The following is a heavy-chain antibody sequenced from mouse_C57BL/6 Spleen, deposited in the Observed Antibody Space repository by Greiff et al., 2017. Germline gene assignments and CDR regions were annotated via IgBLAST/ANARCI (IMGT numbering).Heavy chain of an antibody. D-gene: IGHD1-1*01. V-gene: IGHV5-16*01. Sequence: EVQGVESEGGLVQPGSSMKLSCTASGFTFSDYYMAWVRQVPEKGLDWVANINYDGSSTYYLDSLKSRFIISRDNAKNILYLQMSRLKSEDTAPYYCAIEGGYYGSSSSPYAMDYWGQGTSVTVSS. CDR1: GFTFSDYY. CDR2: INYDGSST. J-gene: IGHJ4*01. CDR3: AIEGGYYGSSSSPYAMDY.